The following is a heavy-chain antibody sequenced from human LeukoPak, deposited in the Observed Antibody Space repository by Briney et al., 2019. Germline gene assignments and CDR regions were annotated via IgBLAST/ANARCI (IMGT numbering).Heavy chain of an antibody. V-gene: IGHV1-69*05. CDR1: GGTFSSYA. CDR2: IIPIFGTA. CDR3: GAAGNSYYYYYMDV. Sequence: GASVKVSCKASGGTFSSYAISWVRQAPGQGLEWMGGIIPIFGTANYAQKFQGRVTITTDESTSTAYMELSSLRSEDTAVYYCGAAGNSYYYYYMDVWGKGTTVTVSS. J-gene: IGHJ6*03. D-gene: IGHD6-13*01.